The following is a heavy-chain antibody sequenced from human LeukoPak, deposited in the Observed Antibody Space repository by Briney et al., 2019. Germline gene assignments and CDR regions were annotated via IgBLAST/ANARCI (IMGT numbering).Heavy chain of an antibody. J-gene: IGHJ5*02. D-gene: IGHD4-17*01. CDR3: AVHLPGDYLDP. CDR1: GYTFTIYD. Sequence: ASVKVSCKASGYTFTIYDINWVRQAAGQGLEWMGWMNPDSGNTDFAQKFQGRVTITRNTSISTAYMELSSLTSVDTAVYYCAVHLPGDYLDPWGQGTLVTVSS. CDR2: MNPDSGNT. V-gene: IGHV1-8*01.